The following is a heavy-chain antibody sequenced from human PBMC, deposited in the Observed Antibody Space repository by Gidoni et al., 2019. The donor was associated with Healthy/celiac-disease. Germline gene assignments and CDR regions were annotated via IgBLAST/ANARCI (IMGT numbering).Heavy chain of an antibody. Sequence: QVQLVESAGGVVQPGRSLRLPCAASGFTFRSYGMHWVRQAPGKGLEWVAVIWYDGSNKYYADAVKGRFTISRDNSKNTLYLQMNSLRAEDTAVYYCARYQSSSWGYYYYGMDVWGQGTTVTVSS. CDR1: GFTFRSYG. CDR3: ARYQSSSWGYYYYGMDV. J-gene: IGHJ6*02. CDR2: IWYDGSNK. D-gene: IGHD6-13*01. V-gene: IGHV3-33*01.